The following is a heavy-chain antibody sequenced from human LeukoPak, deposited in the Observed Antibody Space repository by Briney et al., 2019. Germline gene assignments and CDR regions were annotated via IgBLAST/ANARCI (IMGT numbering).Heavy chain of an antibody. CDR2: ISGSGGST. J-gene: IGHJ4*02. CDR3: ARASFQRWLQLGGD. V-gene: IGHV3-23*01. CDR1: GFTFSSYA. D-gene: IGHD5-24*01. Sequence: GGSLRLSCAASGFTFSSYAMGWVRQAPGKGLEWVSAISGSGGSTYYADSVKGRFTISRDNSKNTLYLQMNSLRAEDTAVYYCARASFQRWLQLGGDWGQGTLVTVSS.